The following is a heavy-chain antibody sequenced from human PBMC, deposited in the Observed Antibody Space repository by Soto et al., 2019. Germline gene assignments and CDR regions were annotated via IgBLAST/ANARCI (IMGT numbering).Heavy chain of an antibody. V-gene: IGHV3-66*01. CDR3: ARKIAARPDVACDI. CDR1: GFTVSSNY. Sequence: EVQLVESGGGLVQPGGSLRLSCAASGFTVSSNYMSWVRQAPGKGLEWVSVIYSGGSTYYADSVKGRFNISRDNPKNTLYLQMNSPRDEDTAGYDCARKIAARPDVACDIWGQGTMVTVSS. D-gene: IGHD6-6*01. J-gene: IGHJ3*02. CDR2: IYSGGST.